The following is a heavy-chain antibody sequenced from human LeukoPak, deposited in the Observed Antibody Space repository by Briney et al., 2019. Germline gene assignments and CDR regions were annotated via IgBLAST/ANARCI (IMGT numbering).Heavy chain of an antibody. D-gene: IGHD3-10*01. V-gene: IGHV4-59*08. J-gene: IGHJ4*02. Sequence: SETLPLTCTVSGGSISSYYWSWIRPPPGKGLEWIGYIYYSGSTNYTPSLKSRVTISVDTSKNQFSLKLSSVTAADTAVYYCARHEPTYYYDYFDYWGQGTLVTVSS. CDR3: ARHEPTYYYDYFDY. CDR2: IYYSGST. CDR1: GGSISSYY.